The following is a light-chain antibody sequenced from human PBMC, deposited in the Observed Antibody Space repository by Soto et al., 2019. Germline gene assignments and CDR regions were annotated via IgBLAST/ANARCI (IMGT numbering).Light chain of an antibody. V-gene: IGKV3-20*01. CDR3: QYYGSAPVT. Sequence: VLTQSPVTLSLSPGERAHLSCRASPSVNYLAWYQQKPGQAPRVLIYGVSTRATGIPDRFSGSGSGTDFTLTISRLEPEDFGVYFCQYYGSAPVTFGGGTRVEIK. CDR1: PSVNY. CDR2: GVS. J-gene: IGKJ4*01.